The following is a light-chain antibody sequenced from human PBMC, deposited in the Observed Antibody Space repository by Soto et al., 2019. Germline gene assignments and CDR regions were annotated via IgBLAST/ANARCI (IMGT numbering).Light chain of an antibody. V-gene: IGKV3-20*01. Sequence: EIVLTQSPGTLSLSPGERATLSCRASQSVSSNFLAWYQLRPGQSPRLLIYGSSIRATGIPDRFSVSGSGTDFTLTISRLEPEDFALYFCHQYSSSITFGGGTRVEVK. CDR2: GSS. J-gene: IGKJ4*01. CDR1: QSVSSNF. CDR3: HQYSSSIT.